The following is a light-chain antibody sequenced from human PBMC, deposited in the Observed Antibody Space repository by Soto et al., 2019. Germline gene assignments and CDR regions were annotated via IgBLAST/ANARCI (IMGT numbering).Light chain of an antibody. CDR3: QQYNTYWT. V-gene: IGKV1-5*01. J-gene: IGKJ3*01. CDR1: QNIIRW. Sequence: DIQMTQSPSTLSASVGDRVTITCRASQNIIRWLAWYQQKPGKAPKLLIYDASNFESGVPSRFSGSGSGTEFTLTISSLQPDDFATYYCQQYNTYWTFGPGTKVDIK. CDR2: DAS.